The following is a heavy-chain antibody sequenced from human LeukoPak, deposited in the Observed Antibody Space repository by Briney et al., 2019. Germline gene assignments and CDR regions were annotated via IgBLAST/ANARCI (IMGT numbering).Heavy chain of an antibody. CDR1: GFTFSSYG. CDR3: AKVIITPGTNYYYYGMDV. Sequence: GGSLRLSCAASGFTFSSYGMHWVRQAPGKGLEWVAVISYDGSNKYYADSVKGRFTISRDNSKNTLYLQMNSLRAEDTAVYYCAKVIITPGTNYYYYGMDVWGQGTTVTVSS. V-gene: IGHV3-30*18. CDR2: ISYDGSNK. D-gene: IGHD3-22*01. J-gene: IGHJ6*02.